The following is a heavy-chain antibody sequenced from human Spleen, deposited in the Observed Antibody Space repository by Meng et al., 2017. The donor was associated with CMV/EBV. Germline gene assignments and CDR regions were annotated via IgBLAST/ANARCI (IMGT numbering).Heavy chain of an antibody. CDR1: GFTFDDYA. J-gene: IGHJ6*02. D-gene: IGHD2-2*01. CDR3: ARDRYCSSTTCFNYYYYGMDV. Sequence: SLKISCAASGFTFDDYAMHWVRQAPGKGLEWVSSISWNSGSIDYADSVKGRFTISRDNAKNSLHLQMNSLRAEDMALYYCARDRYCSSTTCFNYYYYGMDVWGQGTTVTVSS. V-gene: IGHV3-9*03. CDR2: ISWNSGSI.